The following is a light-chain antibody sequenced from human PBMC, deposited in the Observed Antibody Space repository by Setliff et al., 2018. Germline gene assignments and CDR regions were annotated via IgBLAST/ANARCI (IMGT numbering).Light chain of an antibody. CDR1: SNDIGAYKF. CDR2: EVT. Sequence: QSALTQPPSASGSPGQPLTISCTGTSNDIGAYKFVSWYQQHPGKPPKLIIYEVTKRPSGVPDRFSGSKSANTASLTVSGLQAEDEAEYYCSSYAASYNPYVFGTGTKVTVL. CDR3: SSYAASYNPYV. J-gene: IGLJ1*01. V-gene: IGLV2-8*01.